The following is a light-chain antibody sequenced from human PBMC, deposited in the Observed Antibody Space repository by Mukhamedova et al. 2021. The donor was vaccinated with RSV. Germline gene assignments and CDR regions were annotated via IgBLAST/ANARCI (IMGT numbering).Light chain of an antibody. J-gene: IGKJ1*01. V-gene: IGKV3-15*01. Sequence: GERATLSCTASQSLGNELVWYQVRPGQAPRLLIYFASSRAPGVPPRFSGSGSGTEFTLTISSVQSEDFALYFCQQYSHRPRTFGRG. CDR3: QQYSHRPRT. CDR1: QSLGNE. CDR2: FAS.